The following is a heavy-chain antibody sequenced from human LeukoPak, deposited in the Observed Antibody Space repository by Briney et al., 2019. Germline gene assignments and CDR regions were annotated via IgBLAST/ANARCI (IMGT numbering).Heavy chain of an antibody. CDR1: GYTFTSYG. V-gene: IGHV1-18*01. Sequence: AAVKVSCKASGYTFTSYGISWVRQAPGQGLEWMGWISAYNGNTNYAQKLQGRVTMTADTSTSTAYMELRSLRSDDTAVYYCARVPVVTAAGIVWGQGTLVTVSS. CDR3: ARVPVVTAAGIV. CDR2: ISAYNGNT. J-gene: IGHJ4*02. D-gene: IGHD6-13*01.